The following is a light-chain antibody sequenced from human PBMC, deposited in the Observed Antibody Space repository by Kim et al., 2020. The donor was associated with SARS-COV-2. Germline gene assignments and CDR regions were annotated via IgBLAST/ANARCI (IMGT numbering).Light chain of an antibody. CDR2: QDS. J-gene: IGLJ2*01. CDR1: KLGDKY. V-gene: IGLV3-1*01. Sequence: GSPGQTASITCSGDKLGDKYACWYQQKPGQSPVLVIYQDSKRPSGIPERFSGSNSGNTATLTIGGTQAMDEADYYCQAWDSSTVVFGGGTKLTVL. CDR3: QAWDSSTVV.